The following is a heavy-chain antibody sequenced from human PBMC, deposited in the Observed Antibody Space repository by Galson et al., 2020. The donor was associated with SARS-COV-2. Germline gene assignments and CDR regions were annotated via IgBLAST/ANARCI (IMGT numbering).Heavy chain of an antibody. D-gene: IGHD3-16*01. J-gene: IGHJ4*02. Sequence: GESLKISCAASGFTFRSYAMHWVRQAPGKGLEWVAEISFDGSNKYYTDSMKGRFTISRDNSKNTLFLQMNSLRAEDTAVYYCARDVAPEEGGNFDYWGQGTLVTVSS. V-gene: IGHV3-30*04. CDR2: ISFDGSNK. CDR3: ARDVAPEEGGNFDY. CDR1: GFTFRSYA.